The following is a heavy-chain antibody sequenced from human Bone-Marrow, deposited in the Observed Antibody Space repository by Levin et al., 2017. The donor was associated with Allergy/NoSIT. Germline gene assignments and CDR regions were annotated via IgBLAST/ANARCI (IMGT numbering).Heavy chain of an antibody. CDR2: ISGGSYDR. V-gene: IGHV3-23*01. CDR1: DFSFSNFG. D-gene: IGHD3-3*01. Sequence: GESLKISCVGSDFSFSNFGMTWVRQAPGKGLEWVASISGGSYDRSVADSVRGRFTVSRDDSKNVLSLQMTSLRVEDTAVYYCAKCGGDVRRMCRIFDVWGQGSPVTVST. J-gene: IGHJ4*02. CDR3: AKCGGDVRRMCRIFDV.